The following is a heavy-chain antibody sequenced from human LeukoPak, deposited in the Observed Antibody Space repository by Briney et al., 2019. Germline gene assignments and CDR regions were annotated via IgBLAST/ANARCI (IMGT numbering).Heavy chain of an antibody. D-gene: IGHD3-16*01. J-gene: IGHJ3*02. CDR3: ARGPAGFMATI. Sequence: ASVTVSCKASGYTFTSYDIYWVRHATAPGVEWMVWMNPNSGNTGYAQKVQGRVTMARNTSISTAYMELSSLRSEDTAVYYCARGPAGFMATIWGQGTMVTVSS. V-gene: IGHV1-8*01. CDR2: MNPNSGNT. CDR1: GYTFTSYD.